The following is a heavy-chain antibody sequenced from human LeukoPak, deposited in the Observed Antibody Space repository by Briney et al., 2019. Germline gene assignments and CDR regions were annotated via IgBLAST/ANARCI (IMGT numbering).Heavy chain of an antibody. J-gene: IGHJ4*02. CDR2: KWHDARHT. CDR1: GFSLSTHA. CDR3: AREIFGSGSYPDY. Sequence: GTSLRLSCAASGFSLSTHATQWVRQPPGKGLEWVALKWHDARHTFYTDSVKGRFTISRDNSKNTVYLQMNSLGGEDTAVYYCAREIFGSGSYPDYWGRGTLVTVSS. D-gene: IGHD3-10*01. V-gene: IGHV3-33*01.